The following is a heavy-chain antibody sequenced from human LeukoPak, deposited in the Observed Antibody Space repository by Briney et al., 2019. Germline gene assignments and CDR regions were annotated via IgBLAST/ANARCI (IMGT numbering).Heavy chain of an antibody. V-gene: IGHV3-33*01. CDR3: ARDLHGDLDY. Sequence: PGGSLRLSCAASGFTFSSYGMHWVRQAPGKGLEWVAVIWSGGSNKYYADSAKGRFTISRDNSKNTVNLQMNSLRDEDTAVYYCARDLHGDLDYWGQGTLVTVSS. CDR2: IWSGGSNK. D-gene: IGHD4-17*01. J-gene: IGHJ4*02. CDR1: GFTFSSYG.